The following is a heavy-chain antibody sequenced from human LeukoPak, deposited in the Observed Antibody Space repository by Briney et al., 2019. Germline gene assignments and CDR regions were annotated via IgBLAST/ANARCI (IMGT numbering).Heavy chain of an antibody. CDR1: GGSFSGYY. J-gene: IGHJ4*02. CDR3: ARTVRWSKYYFDY. D-gene: IGHD4-23*01. Sequence: PSETLSLTCAVYGGSFSGYYWSWIRQPPGKGLEWIGEIKHSGSTSYNPSPKSRVTISVDTSKNQFSLKLSSVTAADTAVYYCARTVRWSKYYFDYWGQGTLVTVSS. V-gene: IGHV4-34*01. CDR2: IKHSGST.